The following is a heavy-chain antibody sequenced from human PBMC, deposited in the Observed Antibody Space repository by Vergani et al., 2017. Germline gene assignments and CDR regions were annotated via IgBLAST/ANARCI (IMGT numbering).Heavy chain of an antibody. Sequence: EVQLLESGGGLVQPGGSLRLSCAASGFTFSSYAMNWVRQAPGKGLEWVSSISSSSSYIYYADSVKGRFTISRDNAKNSLYLQMNSLRAEDTAVYYCARDRPVRYSSSWYGMDVWGQGTTVTVSS. CDR2: ISSSSSYI. J-gene: IGHJ6*02. V-gene: IGHV3-21*01. D-gene: IGHD6-13*01. CDR3: ARDRPVRYSSSWYGMDV. CDR1: GFTFSSYA.